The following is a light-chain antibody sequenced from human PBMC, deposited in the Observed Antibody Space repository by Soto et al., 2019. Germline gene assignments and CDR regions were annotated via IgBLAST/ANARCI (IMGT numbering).Light chain of an antibody. CDR2: EVN. J-gene: IGLJ1*01. Sequence: QSVLTQPASVSGSPGQSITISCGGTSSDVGAYIYVSWYQQFPGKAPKLILYEVNNRPSGVSNRLSGSKSDTTASLTISGLQPEDEADYYCSAYSDIDTKVFGTGTKVTVL. CDR3: SAYSDIDTKV. CDR1: SSDVGAYIY. V-gene: IGLV2-14*03.